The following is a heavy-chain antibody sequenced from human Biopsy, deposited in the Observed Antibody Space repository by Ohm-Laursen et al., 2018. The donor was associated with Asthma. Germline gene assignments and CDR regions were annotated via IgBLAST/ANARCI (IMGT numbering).Heavy chain of an antibody. Sequence: SLRLSCTAPGFMFRSFGMHWVRQAPGKGLEWVAVISYDGNHKFYEDSVKGRFTISRDNSKNTLYLQMNSLRAEDTAVYYCAKDERAYYGSDSKYMQPVPLGDWGQGTLVIVSA. J-gene: IGHJ4*02. D-gene: IGHD2-21*01. CDR1: GFMFRSFG. CDR2: ISYDGNHK. V-gene: IGHV3-30*18. CDR3: AKDERAYYGSDSKYMQPVPLGD.